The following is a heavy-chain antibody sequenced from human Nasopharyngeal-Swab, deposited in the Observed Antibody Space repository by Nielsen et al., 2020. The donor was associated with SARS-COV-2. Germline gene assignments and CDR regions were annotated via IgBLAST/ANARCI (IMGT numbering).Heavy chain of an antibody. V-gene: IGHV3-48*03. J-gene: IGHJ2*01. CDR3: ARDGNLRTVRYFDL. D-gene: IGHD4-17*01. CDR2: IMSTGTTI. Sequence: GGSLRLSCRASGLIFSNYDLSWVRQAPGKGLEWVSYIMSTGTTIDYADSVKGRVTISRDNAKNSLYLQMNSLRAEDTAVYYCARDGNLRTVRYFDLWGRGSLVTVSS. CDR1: GLIFSNYD.